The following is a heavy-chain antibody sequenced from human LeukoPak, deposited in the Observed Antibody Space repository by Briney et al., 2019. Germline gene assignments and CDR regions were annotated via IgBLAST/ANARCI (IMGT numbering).Heavy chain of an antibody. CDR2: ISSSSSYI. D-gene: IGHD3-9*01. Sequence: PGGSLRPACAASGFTFSSYEMNWVRQAPGKGLEWVSSISSSSSYIYYADSVKGRFTISRDNAKNSLYLQMNSLRAEDTAVYYCAKELRYFDDYGMDVWGQGTTVTVSS. CDR1: GFTFSSYE. CDR3: AKELRYFDDYGMDV. V-gene: IGHV3-21*01. J-gene: IGHJ6*02.